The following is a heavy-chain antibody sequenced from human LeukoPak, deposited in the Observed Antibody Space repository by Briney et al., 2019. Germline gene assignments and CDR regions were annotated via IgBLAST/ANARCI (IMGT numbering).Heavy chain of an antibody. CDR3: ARGGLTIFGVVNYMDV. V-gene: IGHV3-21*01. CDR2: IISRSSYI. Sequence: PGRSLRLSCAASGFTFSSYSMNWVRQAPGEGLEWVSSIISRSSYIYYADSVKGRFTISRDNAKNSLYLQMNSLRAEDTAVYYCARGGLTIFGVVNYMDVWGKGTTVTVSS. D-gene: IGHD3-3*01. CDR1: GFTFSSYS. J-gene: IGHJ6*03.